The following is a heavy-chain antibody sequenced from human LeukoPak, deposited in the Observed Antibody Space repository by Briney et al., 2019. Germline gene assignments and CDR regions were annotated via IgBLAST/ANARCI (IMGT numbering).Heavy chain of an antibody. D-gene: IGHD3/OR15-3a*01. V-gene: IGHV1-2*06. CDR3: ARDKSDFWTPYIDY. CDR1: GYTFTGYY. Sequence: ASVKVSCKASGYTFTGYYMHWVRQAPGQGLEWMGRINPNSGGTNYAQKFQGRVTMTRDTCISTAYMELSRLRSDDTAVYYCARDKSDFWTPYIDYWGQGTLVTVSS. CDR2: INPNSGGT. J-gene: IGHJ4*02.